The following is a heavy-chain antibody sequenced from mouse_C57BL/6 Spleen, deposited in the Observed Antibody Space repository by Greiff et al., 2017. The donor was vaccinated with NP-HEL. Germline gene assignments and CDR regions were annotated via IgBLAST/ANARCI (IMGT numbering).Heavy chain of an antibody. CDR1: GYTFTSYW. CDR2: IDPSDSYT. Sequence: VQLQQPGAELVMPGASVKLSCKASGYTFTSYWMHWVKQRPGQGLEWIGEIDPSDSYTNYNQKFKGKSTLTVDKSSSTAYMQLSSLTSEDSAVYYCARPSNYAAWFAYWGQGTLVTVSA. D-gene: IGHD2-5*01. J-gene: IGHJ3*01. V-gene: IGHV1-69*01. CDR3: ARPSNYAAWFAY.